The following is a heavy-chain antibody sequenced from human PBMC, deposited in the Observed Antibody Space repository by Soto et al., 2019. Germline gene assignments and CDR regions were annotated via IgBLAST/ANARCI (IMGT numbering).Heavy chain of an antibody. CDR3: AKDPRLQLGF. J-gene: IGHJ4*02. CDR1: GFPFGHYA. V-gene: IGHV3-23*01. Sequence: LILSGAASGFPFGHYAMSWVRQAPVKGLECISGISGGGHGTNYADSVKGRFTISRDNSSNTLYLQMNSLRVEDTSVYYCAKDPRLQLGFWGQGTMVTVSS. D-gene: IGHD1-1*01. CDR2: ISGGGHGT.